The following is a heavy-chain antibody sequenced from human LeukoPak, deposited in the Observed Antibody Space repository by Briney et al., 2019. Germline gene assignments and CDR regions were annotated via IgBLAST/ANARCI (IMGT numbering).Heavy chain of an antibody. CDR1: GGSISTGTYY. Sequence: SETLSLTCTVSGGSISTGTYYWSWIRQPPGKGLEWIGEINHSGSTNYNPSLKSRVTISVDTSKNQFSLKLSSVTAADTAVYYCARGLDIVVVPAAALYFDYWGQGTLVTVSS. CDR2: INHSGST. CDR3: ARGLDIVVVPAAALYFDY. D-gene: IGHD2-2*03. J-gene: IGHJ4*02. V-gene: IGHV4-39*07.